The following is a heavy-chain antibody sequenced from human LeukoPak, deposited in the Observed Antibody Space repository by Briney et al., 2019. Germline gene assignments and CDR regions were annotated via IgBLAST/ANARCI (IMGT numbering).Heavy chain of an antibody. CDR3: ATYYDILTGYYWFDP. J-gene: IGHJ5*02. CDR1: GFTFSGSA. D-gene: IGHD3-9*01. Sequence: PGGSLKLSCAASGFTFSGSAMHWVRQASGKGLEWMGGFDPEDGETIYAQKFQGRVTMTEDTSTDTAYMELSSLRSEDTAVYYCATYYDILTGYYWFDPWGQGTLVTVSS. CDR2: FDPEDGET. V-gene: IGHV1-24*01.